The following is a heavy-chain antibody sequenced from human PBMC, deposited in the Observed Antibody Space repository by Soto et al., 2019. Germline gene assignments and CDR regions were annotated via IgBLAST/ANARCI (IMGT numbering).Heavy chain of an antibody. J-gene: IGHJ4*02. Sequence: GVSLRLSCEASGFIFPNFGLHWVRQAPGKGLQWLGVVSSDGSRKYYADSVRGRLNISRDNPKNTLYLQLDRLSADDTAVYYCXKSWNLDFSATWYAPDYWGQGTLVTVSS. CDR3: XKSWNLDFSATWYAPDY. CDR1: GFIFPNFG. D-gene: IGHD6-13*01. V-gene: IGHV3-30*18. CDR2: VSSDGSRK.